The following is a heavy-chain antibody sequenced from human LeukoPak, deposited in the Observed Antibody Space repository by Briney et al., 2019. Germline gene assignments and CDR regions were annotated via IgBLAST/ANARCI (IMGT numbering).Heavy chain of an antibody. CDR3: AKGGLTICLYNWFDP. CDR2: ISGSGGST. J-gene: IGHJ5*02. Sequence: GGSLRLSCAASGSTFSSYAMSWVRQAPGKGLEWVSAISGSGGSTYYADSVKGRFTISRDNSKNTLYLQMNSLRAEDTAVYYCAKGGLTICLYNWFDPWGQGTLVTVSS. CDR1: GSTFSSYA. D-gene: IGHD4-11*01. V-gene: IGHV3-23*01.